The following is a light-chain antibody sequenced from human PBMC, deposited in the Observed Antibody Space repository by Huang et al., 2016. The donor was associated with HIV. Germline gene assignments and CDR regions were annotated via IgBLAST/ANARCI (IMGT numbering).Light chain of an antibody. CDR2: DAS. J-gene: IGKJ3*01. V-gene: IGKV1-33*01. CDR1: QDISNY. Sequence: DIQMTQSPSSLSASVGDRVTITCQASQDISNYFNWYQQKPGKAPKLLIYDASNLETGFPSRFSGIGSGTDFTFTISSLQPEDIATYYCQQYDNLLTFGPGTKVDIK. CDR3: QQYDNLLT.